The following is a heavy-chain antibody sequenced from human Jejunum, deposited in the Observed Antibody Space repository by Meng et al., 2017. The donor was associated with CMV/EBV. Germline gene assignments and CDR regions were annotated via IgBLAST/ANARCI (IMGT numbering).Heavy chain of an antibody. CDR3: GRDRRGQQVIEY. V-gene: IGHV4-59*02. D-gene: IGHD6-13*01. CDR1: GDSVSGYY. CDR2: IDYRGST. Sequence: CTVSGDSVSGYYWNWVRQTTGKGLEYIGIIDYRGSTNYNPSLKARVTMSIDTSKNQFSLKLSSATTADTAVYYCGRDRRGQQVIEYWGQGALVTVSS. J-gene: IGHJ4*02.